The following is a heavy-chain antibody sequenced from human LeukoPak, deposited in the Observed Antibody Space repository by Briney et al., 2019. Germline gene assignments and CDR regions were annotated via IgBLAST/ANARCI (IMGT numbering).Heavy chain of an antibody. CDR3: ARVSVEVSHYYDSSGYYRT. CDR2: IIPIFGTA. V-gene: IGHV1-69*13. J-gene: IGHJ5*02. CDR1: GGTFSSYA. D-gene: IGHD3-22*01. Sequence: SVKVSCKASGGTFSSYAISWVRQAPGQGLEWMGGIIPIFGTANYAQKFQGRVTITADESTGTAYMELSSLRSEDTAVYYCARVSVEVSHYYDSSGYYRTWGQGTLVTVSS.